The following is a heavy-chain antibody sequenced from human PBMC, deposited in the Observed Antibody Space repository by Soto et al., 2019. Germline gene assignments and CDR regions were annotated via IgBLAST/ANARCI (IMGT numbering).Heavy chain of an antibody. CDR1: GGSISSGDYY. J-gene: IGHJ6*02. CDR3: ARDCYSNYCYYGMDV. Sequence: SETLSLTCTVSGGSISSGDYYWSWIRQPPGKGLEWIGYIYYSGSTYYNPSLKSRVTISVDTSKNQFSLKLSSVTAADTAVYYCARDCYSNYCYYGMDVWGQGTTVTAP. CDR2: IYYSGST. V-gene: IGHV4-30-4*01. D-gene: IGHD4-4*01.